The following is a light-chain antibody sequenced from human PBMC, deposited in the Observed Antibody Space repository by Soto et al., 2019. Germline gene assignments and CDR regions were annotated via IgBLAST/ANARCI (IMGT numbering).Light chain of an antibody. V-gene: IGKV1-5*01. Sequence: DIQMTQSPSTLSASVGDGVTITCRASQNISVWLAWYQQRPGTAPKFLIYDASSLETGVPSRFSGSGSGTEVTLTIRSLQTDDFATYYFQQYDSSSPTFGQGTKLEI. J-gene: IGKJ2*01. CDR2: DAS. CDR1: QNISVW. CDR3: QQYDSSSPT.